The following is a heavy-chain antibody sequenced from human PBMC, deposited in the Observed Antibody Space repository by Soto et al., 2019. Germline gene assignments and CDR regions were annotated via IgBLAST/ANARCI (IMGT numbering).Heavy chain of an antibody. J-gene: IGHJ4*02. CDR1: GFTFSSYA. CDR3: ARDYYDILTGYLDY. V-gene: IGHV3-30-3*01. CDR2: ISYDGGNK. Sequence: QPGGSLRLSCAASGFTFSSYAMHWLRQAPGKGLEWVAVISYDGGNKYYADSVKGRFTISRDNSKNTLYLQMNSLRAEDTAVYYCARDYYDILTGYLDYWGQGTLVTVSS. D-gene: IGHD3-9*01.